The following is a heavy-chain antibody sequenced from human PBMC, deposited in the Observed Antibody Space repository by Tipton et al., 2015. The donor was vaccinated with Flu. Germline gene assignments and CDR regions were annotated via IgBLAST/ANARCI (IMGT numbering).Heavy chain of an antibody. CDR2: ISYDGRNE. Sequence: RSLRLSCAASGFTFSNYGMHWVRQAPGKGLEWVAVISYDGRNEYYVDSVKGRFTISRDNSKNTVFLQMNSLRVEDTAMYYCTRGWEVATVMTASDYWGQGTLVTVST. CDR1: GFTFSNYG. D-gene: IGHD5-12*01. CDR3: TRGWEVATVMTASDY. V-gene: IGHV3-33*08. J-gene: IGHJ4*02.